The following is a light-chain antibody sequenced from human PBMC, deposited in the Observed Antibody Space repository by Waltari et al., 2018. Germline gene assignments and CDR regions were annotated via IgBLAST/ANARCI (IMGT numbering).Light chain of an antibody. V-gene: IGKV1-12*01. CDR2: KAS. J-gene: IGKJ4*01. CDR3: LQYNSSPLT. Sequence: DIQMTQSPSSLSASVGDTLTITCRASESISSWLDWYQQKPGKAPKLLIYKASSLQSGVPSRFSGSGSGTEFTLTISSLQPEDFATYYCLQYNSSPLTFGGGTKVEIK. CDR1: ESISSW.